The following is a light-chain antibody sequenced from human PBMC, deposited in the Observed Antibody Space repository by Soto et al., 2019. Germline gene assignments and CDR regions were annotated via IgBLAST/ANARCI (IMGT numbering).Light chain of an antibody. CDR2: AEN. J-gene: IGLJ1*01. V-gene: IGLV1-44*01. CDR1: SSNIGSNS. Sequence: QSVLTQPPSASGTPGQRVSISCSGSSSNIGSNSVQWHQQLPGTAPNLLIYAENQRPSGVPDRFSGSKSGTSASLAITGLQSGDEADYYCAAWDDSLNGFVFGTGTKVTVL. CDR3: AAWDDSLNGFV.